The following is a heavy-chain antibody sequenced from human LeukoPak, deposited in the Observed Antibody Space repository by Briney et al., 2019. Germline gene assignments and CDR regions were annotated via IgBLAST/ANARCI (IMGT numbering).Heavy chain of an antibody. CDR1: GYTFSGYQ. CDR3: ASRAASVTLGY. Sequence: ASVKVSCKASGYTFSGYQVHWLRQAPGQGLDWMGRMNPSSGVTNYAQKFQGRVTMTRGTSINTAYLDLSALKSDDTAVYYCASRAASVTLGYWGQGTLVTVSS. D-gene: IGHD2-15*01. V-gene: IGHV1-2*06. J-gene: IGHJ4*02. CDR2: MNPSSGVT.